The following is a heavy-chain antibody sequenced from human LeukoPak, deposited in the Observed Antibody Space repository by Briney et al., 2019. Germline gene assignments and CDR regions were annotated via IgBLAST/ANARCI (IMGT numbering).Heavy chain of an antibody. CDR3: ARDAVYGGFGFDY. J-gene: IGHJ4*02. D-gene: IGHD5-12*01. CDR1: GFTFSSYG. V-gene: IGHV3-33*01. CDR2: IWYDGSNK. Sequence: GGSLRLSCAASGFTFSSYGMHWVRQAPGKGLEWVAVIWYDGSNKYYADSVKGRFTISRDNSKNTLYLQMNSLRAEDTAVYYCARDAVYGGFGFDYWGQGTLVTVSS.